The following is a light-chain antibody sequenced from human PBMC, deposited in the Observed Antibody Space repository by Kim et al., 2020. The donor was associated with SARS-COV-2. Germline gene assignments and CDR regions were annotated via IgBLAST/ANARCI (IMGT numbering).Light chain of an antibody. CDR3: NSCASTNNYV. Sequence: LGQTASITCHGDSRRNYYASWYQQKPGQAPILVIYDNNNRPSGIPDRFSGSNSGNTASLTITGTQAEDEADYYCNSCASTNNYVFGAGTKVTVL. CDR2: DNN. V-gene: IGLV3-19*01. J-gene: IGLJ1*01. CDR1: SRRNYY.